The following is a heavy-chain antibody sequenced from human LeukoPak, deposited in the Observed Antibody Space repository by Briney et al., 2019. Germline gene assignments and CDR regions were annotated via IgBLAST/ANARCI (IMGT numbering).Heavy chain of an antibody. CDR2: IRQDGSEK. CDR3: AIVQGSGWCHLWFDP. D-gene: IGHD6-19*01. Sequence: GGSLRLSCAASGFTFSSYWMSWVRQAPGKWLEWVANIRQDGSEKYYVDSVKGRFTISRDNAKNSLYLQMNSLRAEDTAVYYCAIVQGSGWCHLWFDPWGQGTLVTVFS. CDR1: GFTFSSYW. V-gene: IGHV3-7*01. J-gene: IGHJ5*02.